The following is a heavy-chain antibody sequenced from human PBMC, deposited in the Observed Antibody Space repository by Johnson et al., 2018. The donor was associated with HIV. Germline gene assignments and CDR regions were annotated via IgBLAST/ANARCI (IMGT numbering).Heavy chain of an antibody. CDR1: GFTFSSYA. Sequence: QVQLVESGGGLVQPGRSLRLSCAASGFTFSSYAMHWVRQAPGKGLEWVAVIWYDGSNKYYADSVKGRFTISRANSKNTLYLQMNSLRAEDTAVDYCASREWGGAFDIWGQGTMVTVSS. CDR2: IWYDGSNK. J-gene: IGHJ3*02. V-gene: IGHV3-33*08. D-gene: IGHD3-3*01. CDR3: ASREWGGAFDI.